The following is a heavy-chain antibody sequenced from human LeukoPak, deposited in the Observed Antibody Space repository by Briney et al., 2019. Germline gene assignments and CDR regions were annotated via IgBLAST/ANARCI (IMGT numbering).Heavy chain of an antibody. D-gene: IGHD2-15*01. CDR2: VSGSGGST. CDR3: AKEYGYCSGGSCYSFFDY. J-gene: IGHJ4*02. CDR1: GFTFSSYA. Sequence: GGSLRLSCAASGFTFSSYAMSWVRQAPGKGLEWVSAVSGSGGSTYYADSVKGRFTISRDNSKNTLYLQMNSLRAEDTAVYYCAKEYGYCSGGSCYSFFDYWGQGTLVTVSS. V-gene: IGHV3-23*01.